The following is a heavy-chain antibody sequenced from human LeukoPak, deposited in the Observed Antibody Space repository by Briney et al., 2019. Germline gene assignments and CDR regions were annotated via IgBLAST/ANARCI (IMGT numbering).Heavy chain of an antibody. Sequence: SETLSLTCTVSGGSISSGGYYWSWIRQHPGKGLEWIGYIYYSGSTYYNPSLKSRVTISVDTSKNQFSLKLSSVTAADMAVYYCARDYYDSSGYYWVGFDYWGQGTLVTVSS. CDR2: IYYSGST. CDR1: GGSISSGGYY. D-gene: IGHD3-22*01. J-gene: IGHJ4*02. V-gene: IGHV4-31*03. CDR3: ARDYYDSSGYYWVGFDY.